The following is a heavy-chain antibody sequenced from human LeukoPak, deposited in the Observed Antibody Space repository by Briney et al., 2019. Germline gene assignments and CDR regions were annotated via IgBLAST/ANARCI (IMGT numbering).Heavy chain of an antibody. CDR1: GYTFTGYY. Sequence: ASVKVSCKASGYTFTGYYMHWLRQAPGQGLEWMGWINPNSGGTNYAQKFQGRVTMTRDTSISTAYMELSRLRSDDTAVYYCARDLGLSVRYFDYWGQGTLVTVSS. CDR2: INPNSGGT. CDR3: ARDLGLSVRYFDY. D-gene: IGHD3-16*01. J-gene: IGHJ4*02. V-gene: IGHV1-2*02.